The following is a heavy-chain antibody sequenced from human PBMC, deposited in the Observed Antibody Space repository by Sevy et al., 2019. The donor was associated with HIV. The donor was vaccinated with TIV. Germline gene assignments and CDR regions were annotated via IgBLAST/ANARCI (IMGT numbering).Heavy chain of an antibody. CDR1: GGTFSSYD. V-gene: IGHV1-69*13. J-gene: IGHJ4*02. Sequence: ASVKVSCKASGGTFSSYDISWVRQAPGEGLEWMGWIIPIFGTANYAQKFQGRVTITADESTSTAYMELSSLRSEDTAVYYCARGARGCSGYDSYYFDYWGQGTLVTVSS. D-gene: IGHD5-12*01. CDR2: IIPIFGTA. CDR3: ARGARGCSGYDSYYFDY.